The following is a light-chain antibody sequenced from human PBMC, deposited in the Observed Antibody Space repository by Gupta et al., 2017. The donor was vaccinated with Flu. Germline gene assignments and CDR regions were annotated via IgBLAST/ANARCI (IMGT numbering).Light chain of an antibody. CDR3: YSKDTSGNHRV. CDR2: EDR. CDR1: ALPKKY. Sequence: GQTARITCSGDALPKKYAYWYQQKSGQAPVLIIDEDRKRPSGIPERVSGSSSGTMATLTISGAQVEDEADDYCYSKDTSGNHRVFGGGTKLTVL. J-gene: IGLJ3*02. V-gene: IGLV3-10*01.